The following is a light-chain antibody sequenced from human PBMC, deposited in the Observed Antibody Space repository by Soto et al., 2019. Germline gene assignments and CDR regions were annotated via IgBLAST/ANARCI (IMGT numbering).Light chain of an antibody. CDR2: ATS. J-gene: IGKJ1*01. Sequence: ETVLTQSPGTLSLSPGERATLSCRASQSVSSSYLAWYQQKPGQAPRLLMYATSRRATGIPDRFSGSGSGTDFTLTISRLEPEDFAVYYCQRYGSSVTWTFGQGTKVDIK. V-gene: IGKV3-20*01. CDR1: QSVSSSY. CDR3: QRYGSSVTWT.